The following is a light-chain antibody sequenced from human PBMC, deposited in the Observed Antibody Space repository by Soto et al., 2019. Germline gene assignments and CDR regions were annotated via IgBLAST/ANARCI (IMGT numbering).Light chain of an antibody. V-gene: IGKV1-5*01. CDR3: QQYNTYST. CDR2: DAS. Sequence: DIHRTQSPSTLSSSLVDSVTITCRASQNIRNWLAWYQQKPGKAPNPLIYDASSLKSGVPARFSGSGSGTEFTLTISSLQTDDFATYYCQQYNTYSTFGQGTRLEIK. CDR1: QNIRNW. J-gene: IGKJ5*01.